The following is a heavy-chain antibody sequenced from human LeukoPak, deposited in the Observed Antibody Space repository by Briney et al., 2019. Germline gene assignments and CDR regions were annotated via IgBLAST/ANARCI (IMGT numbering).Heavy chain of an antibody. CDR3: AKGEVGCSSTSCFNWFDP. D-gene: IGHD2-2*01. CDR1: GYTFTSYD. Sequence: ASVKVSCKASGYTFTSYDINWVRQATGQGLEWMGWMNPNSGNTGYAQKFQGRVTMTRNTSISTAYMELSSLRSEDTAVYYCAKGEVGCSSTSCFNWFDPWRQGTLVTVSS. V-gene: IGHV1-8*01. CDR2: MNPNSGNT. J-gene: IGHJ5*02.